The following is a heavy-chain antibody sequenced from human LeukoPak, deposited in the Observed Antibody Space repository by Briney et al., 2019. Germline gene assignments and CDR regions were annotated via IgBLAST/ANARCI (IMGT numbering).Heavy chain of an antibody. CDR1: GYTFTSYD. CDR2: MNPNSGNT. Sequence: ASVKVSCKASGYTFTSYDINWVRQATGQGLEWMGWMNPNSGNTGYAQKFQGRVTMTRNTSISTAYMEQSSLRSEDTAVYYCARGPKGAAAGTRNWFDPWGQGTLVTVSS. D-gene: IGHD6-13*01. V-gene: IGHV1-8*01. CDR3: ARGPKGAAAGTRNWFDP. J-gene: IGHJ5*02.